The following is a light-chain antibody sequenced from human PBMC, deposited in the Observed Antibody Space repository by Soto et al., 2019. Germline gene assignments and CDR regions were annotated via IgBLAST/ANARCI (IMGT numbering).Light chain of an antibody. CDR2: RTE. J-gene: IGLJ3*02. V-gene: IGLV1-44*01. CDR1: QSNIGNNI. CDR3: SAWDDTRTGRWL. Sequence: QSGLTQPPSASGTPGQIITISCSGSQSNIGNNIVTWYQQLPGVAPKVVIYRTEQRPSGVPDRFSGSKSGTSASLAISGLQPEDEADYYCSAWDDTRTGRWLFAGGTQLTVL.